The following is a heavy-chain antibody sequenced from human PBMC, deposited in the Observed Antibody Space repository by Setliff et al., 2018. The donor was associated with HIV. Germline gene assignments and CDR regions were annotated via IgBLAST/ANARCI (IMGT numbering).Heavy chain of an antibody. D-gene: IGHD3-22*01. CDR2: ILPFLGMG. J-gene: IGHJ6*02. CDR1: GGTFSSYA. V-gene: IGHV1-69*10. CDR3: GAGQHSYSYLGYYYSGVDV. Sequence: ASVKVSCKASGGTFSSYAISWVRQAPGQGLEWVGGILPFLGMGDFAQKFQDRLTITVDESTSTAYMELSSLRSDDTAVYYCGAGQHSYSYLGYYYSGVDVWGQGTADTVSS.